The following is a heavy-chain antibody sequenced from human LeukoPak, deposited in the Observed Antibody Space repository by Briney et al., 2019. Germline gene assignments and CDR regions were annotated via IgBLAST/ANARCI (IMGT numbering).Heavy chain of an antibody. J-gene: IGHJ4*02. Sequence: GGSLRLSCAASGFTSRNYVTHWVRQAPGKGLEWVAVTSSDLNVKLYADSVKGRFTISRDNSRSTLYLQMNSLRPEDTAIYYCAREGYYGSGSPPSLYFDYWGQGTLVTVSS. CDR3: AREGYYGSGSPPSLYFDY. V-gene: IGHV3-30-3*01. CDR2: TSSDLNVK. D-gene: IGHD3-10*01. CDR1: GFTSRNYV.